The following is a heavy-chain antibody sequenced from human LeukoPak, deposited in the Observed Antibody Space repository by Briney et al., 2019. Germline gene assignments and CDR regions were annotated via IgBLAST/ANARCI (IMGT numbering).Heavy chain of an antibody. J-gene: IGHJ3*02. V-gene: IGHV5-51*01. D-gene: IGHD3-22*01. Sequence: PGESLQISCQGSGYGFTSYWIGWVRQMPGKGLEWMGIIYPGDSDTRYSPSFQGQVTISADKSISTAYLQWSSLKASDTAMYYCARATDYYDSSGYYSYGDAFDIWGQGTMVTVSS. CDR3: ARATDYYDSSGYYSYGDAFDI. CDR2: IYPGDSDT. CDR1: GYGFTSYW.